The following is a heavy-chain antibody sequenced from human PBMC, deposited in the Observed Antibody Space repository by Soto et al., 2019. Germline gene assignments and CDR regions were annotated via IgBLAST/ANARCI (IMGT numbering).Heavy chain of an antibody. D-gene: IGHD6-6*01. Sequence: QITLKESGPTLVKPTQTLTLTCTFSGLSLSTSGVGVGWIRQPPGQALEWLAVIYWDDDKRYSPSLESRLTITKDTSKNHVVLTMTNMDPVDTATYYCSQSIAARPVLGAFDVWGQGTMVTVSS. V-gene: IGHV2-5*02. CDR1: GLSLSTSGVG. CDR3: SQSIAARPVLGAFDV. CDR2: IYWDDDK. J-gene: IGHJ3*01.